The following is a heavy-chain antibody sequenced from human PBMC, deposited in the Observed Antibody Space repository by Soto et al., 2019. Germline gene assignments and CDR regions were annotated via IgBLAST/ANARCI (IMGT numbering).Heavy chain of an antibody. D-gene: IGHD4-17*01. V-gene: IGHV4-31*03. CDR1: GGSISSGGYY. CDR3: ARGLGDYLEGNNWFDP. J-gene: IGHJ5*02. CDR2: IYYSGST. Sequence: QVQLQESGPGLVKPSQTLSLTCTVSGGSISSGGYYWSWIRQHPGKGLEWIGYIYYSGSTYYNPSLKSRVTISVDTSKNQFSLKLSSVTAADTAVYYCARGLGDYLEGNNWFDPWGQGTLVTVSS.